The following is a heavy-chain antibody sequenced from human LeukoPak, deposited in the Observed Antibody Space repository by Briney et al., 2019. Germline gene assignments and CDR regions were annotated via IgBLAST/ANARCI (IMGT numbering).Heavy chain of an antibody. CDR2: IYTSGST. D-gene: IGHD2-21*02. V-gene: IGHV4-4*07. CDR1: GGSISPYY. Sequence: PSETLSLTCTVSGGSISPYYWSWIRQPAGKGLEWIGRIYTSGSTNYNPSLKSRVTMSVDTSRNQFSLKLRSVTAADTAVYYCARGDSCGGDSCFDHWGQGTLVIVSS. J-gene: IGHJ4*02. CDR3: ARGDSCGGDSCFDH.